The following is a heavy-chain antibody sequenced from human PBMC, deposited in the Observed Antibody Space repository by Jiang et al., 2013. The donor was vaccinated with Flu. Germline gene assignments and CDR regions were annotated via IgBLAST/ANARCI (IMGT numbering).Heavy chain of an antibody. CDR1: GFTFTSHY. CDR2: INPSGDIT. Sequence: SGAEVKKPGASVKVSCKASGFTFTSHYMHWVRQAPGHGLEWMGVINPSGDITVYAQNFQGRITMTRDTSTSTVYVELSSLTSEDTAVYYCAREIAASSRTFDYWGQGTLVTVSS. J-gene: IGHJ4*02. CDR3: AREIAASSRTFDY. D-gene: IGHD6-13*01. V-gene: IGHV1-46*03.